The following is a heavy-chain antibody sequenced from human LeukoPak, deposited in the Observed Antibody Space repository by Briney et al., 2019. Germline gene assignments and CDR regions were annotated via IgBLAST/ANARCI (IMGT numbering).Heavy chain of an antibody. CDR1: GYTFSTYD. CDR3: ARGPGGCSGGGCYHDY. D-gene: IGHD2-15*01. Sequence: ASVKVSCKASGYTFSTYDLSWVRQAPGQGLEWLGWINTHTGDTKYAQRFQGRVTVTTDTSTSTAYMDLGRLGSDDTAVYYCARGPGGCSGGGCYHDYWGQGTLLTVSS. J-gene: IGHJ4*02. V-gene: IGHV1-18*01. CDR2: INTHTGDT.